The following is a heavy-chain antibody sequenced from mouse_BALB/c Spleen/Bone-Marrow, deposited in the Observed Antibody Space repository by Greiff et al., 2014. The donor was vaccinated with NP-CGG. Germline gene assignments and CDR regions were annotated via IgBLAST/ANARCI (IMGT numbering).Heavy chain of an antibody. V-gene: IGHV1-67*01. J-gene: IGHJ4*01. CDR3: ARYDGYYGAMDY. Sequence: VQLVESGPELVRPGVSVKISCKGSGYTFTDYAMHWVKQSHAKSLEWIGVTSTYSGNTNYNQKFKGKATMTVDKSSSTAYMELARLTSEDSAIYYCARYDGYYGAMDYWGQGTSVTVSS. D-gene: IGHD2-3*01. CDR1: GYTFTDYA. CDR2: TSTYSGNT.